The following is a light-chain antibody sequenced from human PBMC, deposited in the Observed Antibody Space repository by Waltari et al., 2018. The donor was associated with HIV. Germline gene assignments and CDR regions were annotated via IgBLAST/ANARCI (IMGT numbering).Light chain of an antibody. CDR2: YKSDSDR. V-gene: IGLV5-45*01. J-gene: IGLJ3*02. Sequence: QAVLTQPASLSASPGTSASLTCSLCSGINVDTYRIYWYKQTPGSPPQYLLKYKSDSDRQQGSGVPSRFSGSKDASANAGILLISGLQSEDEADYYCMIWHSSAWVFGGGTKLTVL. CDR1: SGINVDTYR. CDR3: MIWHSSAWV.